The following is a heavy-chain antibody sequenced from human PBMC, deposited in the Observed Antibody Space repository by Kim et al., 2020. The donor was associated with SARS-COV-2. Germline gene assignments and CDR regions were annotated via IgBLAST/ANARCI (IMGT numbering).Heavy chain of an antibody. CDR2: ISSSSSTI. Sequence: GGSLRLSCAASGFTFSSYNMNWVRQAPGKGLEWVSYISSSSSTIYYVDSVKGRFTISRDNAKNSLYLQMNSLRDEDTAVYYCARLITIGPNWFDPWGQGTLVTVSS. V-gene: IGHV3-48*02. CDR3: ARLITIGPNWFDP. D-gene: IGHD3-3*01. J-gene: IGHJ5*02. CDR1: GFTFSSYN.